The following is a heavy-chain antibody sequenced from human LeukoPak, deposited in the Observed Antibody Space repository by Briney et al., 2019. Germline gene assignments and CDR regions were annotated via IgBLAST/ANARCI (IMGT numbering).Heavy chain of an antibody. CDR2: IGSSSSTI. D-gene: IGHD1-14*01. CDR1: GFTFSSYG. CDR3: ASGTAFDY. V-gene: IGHV3-48*04. Sequence: GGSLRLSCAASGFTFSSYGMNWVRQAPGKGLEWLSYIGSSSSTIYYADSVKGRFTISRDNAKNSLYLQMNSLRVEDTAVYYCASGTAFDYWGQGTLVTVSS. J-gene: IGHJ4*02.